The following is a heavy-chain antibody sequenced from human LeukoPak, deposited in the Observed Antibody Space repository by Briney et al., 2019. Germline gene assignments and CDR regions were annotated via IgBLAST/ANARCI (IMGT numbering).Heavy chain of an antibody. CDR2: IKQDGSEK. D-gene: IGHD3-9*01. CDR1: GFTFSSYW. Sequence: GGSLRLSCAASGFTFSSYWMSWVRQAPGKGLEWVANIKQDGSEKYYVDSVKSRFTISRDNAKNSLYLQMNSLRAEDTAVYYCARHFSFYDILTGSPPDYWGQGTLVTVSS. J-gene: IGHJ4*02. CDR3: ARHFSFYDILTGSPPDY. V-gene: IGHV3-7*03.